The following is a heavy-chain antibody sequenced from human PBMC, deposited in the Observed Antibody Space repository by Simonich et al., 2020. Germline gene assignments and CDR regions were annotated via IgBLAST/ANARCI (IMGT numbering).Heavy chain of an antibody. CDR2: KNPNSSDT. CDR3: ARGRIAAAGTYYYYYMDV. J-gene: IGHJ6*03. CDR1: GYTFTGYY. D-gene: IGHD6-13*01. V-gene: IGHV1-2*02. Sequence: QVQLVQSGAEVKKPGASVKVSCKASGYTFTGYYMHWVRHAPGQGLERKGWKNPNSSDTNYAQKFQGRGTMTRDTSISTAYMELGRLRSDDTAVYYCARGRIAAAGTYYYYYMDVWGKGTTVTVSS.